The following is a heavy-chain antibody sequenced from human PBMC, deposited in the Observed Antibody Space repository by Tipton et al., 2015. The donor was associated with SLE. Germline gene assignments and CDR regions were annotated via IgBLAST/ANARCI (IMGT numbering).Heavy chain of an antibody. CDR1: GGSISSGSYY. D-gene: IGHD3-22*01. J-gene: IGHJ4*02. Sequence: LRLSCTVSGGSISSGSYYWSWIRQPAGKGLEWIGRIYTSGSTNYNPSLKSRVTISVDTSKNQFSLKLSSVTAADTAVYYCARVGGWDYDSSGYYEGCFDYWGQGTLVTVSS. CDR2: IYTSGST. V-gene: IGHV4-61*02. CDR3: ARVGGWDYDSSGYYEGCFDY.